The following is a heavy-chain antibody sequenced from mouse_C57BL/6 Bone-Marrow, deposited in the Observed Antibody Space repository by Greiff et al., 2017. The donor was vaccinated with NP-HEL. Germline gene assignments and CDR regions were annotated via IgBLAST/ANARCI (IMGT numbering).Heavy chain of an antibody. CDR3: ARPFHYGSSYFYYFDY. J-gene: IGHJ2*01. CDR1: GFTFSSYG. V-gene: IGHV5-6*01. D-gene: IGHD1-1*01. CDR2: ISSGGSYT. Sequence: EVHLVESGGDLVKPGGSLKLSCAASGFTFSSYGMSWVRQTPDKRLEWVATISSGGSYTYYPDSVKGRFTISRDNAKNTLYLQMSSLKSEDTAMYYCARPFHYGSSYFYYFDYWGQGTTLTVSS.